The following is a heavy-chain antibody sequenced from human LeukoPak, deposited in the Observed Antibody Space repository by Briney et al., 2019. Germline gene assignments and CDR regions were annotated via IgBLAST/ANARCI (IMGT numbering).Heavy chain of an antibody. J-gene: IGHJ4*02. V-gene: IGHV1-2*02. D-gene: IGHD3-10*01. Sequence: ASVKVSCKTSGYTFTGYYIHWVRQAPGQGLEWMGWINPNSGDTNYARRFQGGVTMTRDTSINTAYMEVSRLRSDDTAVYYCARDGNYYGSGSYTDYWGQGALVTVSS. CDR3: ARDGNYYGSGSYTDY. CDR2: INPNSGDT. CDR1: GYTFTGYY.